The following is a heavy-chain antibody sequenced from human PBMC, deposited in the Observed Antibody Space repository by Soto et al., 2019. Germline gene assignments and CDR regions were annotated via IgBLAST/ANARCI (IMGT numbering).Heavy chain of an antibody. CDR3: ASRRDIVVVPAAMAVYFDY. CDR1: GGSISSSSYY. J-gene: IGHJ4*02. CDR2: IYYSGST. D-gene: IGHD2-2*01. Sequence: QLQLQESGPGLVKPSETPSLTCTVSGGSISSSSYYWGWIRQPPGKGLEWIGSIYYSGSTYYNPSLKSRVTISVDTSKNQFSLKLSSVTAADTAVYYCASRRDIVVVPAAMAVYFDYWGQGTLVTVSS. V-gene: IGHV4-39*01.